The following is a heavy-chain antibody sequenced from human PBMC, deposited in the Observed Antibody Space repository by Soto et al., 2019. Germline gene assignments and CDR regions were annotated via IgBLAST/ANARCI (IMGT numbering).Heavy chain of an antibody. CDR2: ISWNSGSK. CDR1: VFAFDEFA. J-gene: IGHJ3*02. CDR3: AKVYALRYCSSTSCLSDAFDI. Sequence: EVQLVESGGGLVQPGRSLRLSCAASVFAFDEFAMHWVRQPPGKGLEWVSGISWNSGSKGYADSVKGRFTISRDNAKNSLYLQMSSLRADDTALYYCAKVYALRYCSSTSCLSDAFDIWGQGTMVTVSS. V-gene: IGHV3-9*01. D-gene: IGHD2-2*01.